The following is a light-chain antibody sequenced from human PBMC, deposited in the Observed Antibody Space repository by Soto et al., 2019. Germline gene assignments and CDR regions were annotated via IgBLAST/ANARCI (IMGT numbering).Light chain of an antibody. CDR1: QSISSY. CDR3: QQYGRSVG. J-gene: IGKJ1*01. Sequence: DIQMTQSPSSLSASVGDRVTITCRASQSISSYLNWYQQKPGKAPKLLIYAASSLQSGVPSRFSGSGSGTDFTLTISSLQPEDFAVYYCQQYGRSVGFGQGTKVEIK. V-gene: IGKV1-39*01. CDR2: AAS.